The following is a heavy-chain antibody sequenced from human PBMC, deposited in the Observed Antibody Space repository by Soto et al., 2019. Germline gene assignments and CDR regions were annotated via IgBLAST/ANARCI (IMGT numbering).Heavy chain of an antibody. CDR1: GFTFINYA. D-gene: IGHD3-10*01. V-gene: IGHV3-23*01. Sequence: GSLRLSCAASGFTFINYAMSWVRQAPGKGLEWVSAISNSGGITFYGDSVKGRFTMSRDNSKNTLYLQMNSLRAEDTAIYYCTTIARYGSGSYPPFDSWGQGTQVTVSS. J-gene: IGHJ4*02. CDR3: TTIARYGSGSYPPFDS. CDR2: ISNSGGIT.